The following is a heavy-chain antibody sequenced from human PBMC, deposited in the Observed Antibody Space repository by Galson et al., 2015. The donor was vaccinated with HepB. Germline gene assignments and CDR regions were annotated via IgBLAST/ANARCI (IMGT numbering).Heavy chain of an antibody. CDR1: GFTFSSYA. Sequence: SLRLSCAASGFTFSSYAMHWVRQAPGKGLEWVAVISYDGSNKYYADSVKGRFTISRDNSKNTLYLQMNSLRAEDTAVYYCARDGIGARWLDVWGQGTTVTVSS. CDR3: ARDGIGARWLDV. J-gene: IGHJ6*02. V-gene: IGHV3-30*04. CDR2: ISYDGSNK. D-gene: IGHD1-26*01.